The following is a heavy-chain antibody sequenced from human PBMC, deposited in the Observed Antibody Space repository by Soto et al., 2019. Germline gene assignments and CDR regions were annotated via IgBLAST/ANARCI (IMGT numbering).Heavy chain of an antibody. J-gene: IGHJ4*02. Sequence: EVQLVESGGGLVQPGGSLRLSCAASGFTFTSHSMNWVRQAPGKGLEGVSYISSSSSTIYYANSVKGRFTISRDNAKNSLYLQMNSLRDEDTAVYYCARDAKGSSGDHFDYWGQGTLVTVSS. CDR1: GFTFTSHS. D-gene: IGHD1-1*01. CDR3: ARDAKGSSGDHFDY. CDR2: ISSSSSTI. V-gene: IGHV3-48*02.